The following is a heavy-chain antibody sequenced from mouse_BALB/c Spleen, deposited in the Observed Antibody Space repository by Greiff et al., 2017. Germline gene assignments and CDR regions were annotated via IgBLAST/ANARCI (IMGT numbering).Heavy chain of an antibody. D-gene: IGHD2-4*01. Sequence: EVQRVESGGGLVKPGGSLKLSCAASGFAFSSYDMSWVRQTPEKRLEWVAYISSGGGSTYYPDTVKGRFTISRDNAKNALYLQMSSLKSEDTAMYYCARQPPYDYDEGAYAMDYWGQGTSVTVSS. V-gene: IGHV5-12-1*01. J-gene: IGHJ4*01. CDR3: ARQPPYDYDEGAYAMDY. CDR1: GFAFSSYD. CDR2: ISSGGGST.